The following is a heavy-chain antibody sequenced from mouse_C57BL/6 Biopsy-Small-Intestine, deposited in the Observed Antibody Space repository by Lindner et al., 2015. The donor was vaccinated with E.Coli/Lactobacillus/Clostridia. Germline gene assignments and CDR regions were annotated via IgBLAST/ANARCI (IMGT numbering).Heavy chain of an antibody. CDR1: GYSFTSYY. D-gene: IGHD2-4*01. V-gene: IGHV1-66*01. Sequence: VQLQESGPELMKPGASVKISCKASGYSFTSYYIHWMMQRPGQGPEWIGWIYPGRGNTKYNEKFKAKATLTADTSSSTAYMQFSSLTSDDSAVYYCARWDYDEGFPYWGQGTLVTVSA. CDR3: ARWDYDEGFPY. CDR2: IYPGRGNT. J-gene: IGHJ3*01.